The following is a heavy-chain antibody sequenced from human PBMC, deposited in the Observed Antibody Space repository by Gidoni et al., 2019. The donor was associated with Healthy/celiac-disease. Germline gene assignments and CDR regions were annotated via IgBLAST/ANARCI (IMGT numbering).Heavy chain of an antibody. Sequence: QLQLVESGGGVVQPGRSLRLSCAASGFTFSSYTIFWVRQAPGKGLEWVAVISYDGSNKYYADSVKGRFTISRDSSKNTLFLQMNSLRAEDTAVYYCARGRYSGYDAGYFDYWGQGTLVTVSS. CDR1: GFTFSSYT. CDR2: ISYDGSNK. D-gene: IGHD5-12*01. V-gene: IGHV3-30-3*01. J-gene: IGHJ4*02. CDR3: ARGRYSGYDAGYFDY.